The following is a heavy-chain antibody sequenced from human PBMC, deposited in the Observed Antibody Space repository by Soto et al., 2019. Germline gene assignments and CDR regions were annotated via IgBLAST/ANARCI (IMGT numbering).Heavy chain of an antibody. J-gene: IGHJ6*02. V-gene: IGHV3-23*01. CDR3: AKTRGAMIYAISVYGMDV. D-gene: IGHD3-22*01. CDR1: GFSFSSFA. CDR2: ISGSADST. Sequence: EVQLLESGGGFIHPGGSLRLSCAASGFSFSSFAMNWVRQAPGKGLEWVSIISGSADSTFYADSVKGRFTFSRDNSKSTRHLQINSLRAEDTALYYCAKTRGAMIYAISVYGMDVWGQGTTVTVSS.